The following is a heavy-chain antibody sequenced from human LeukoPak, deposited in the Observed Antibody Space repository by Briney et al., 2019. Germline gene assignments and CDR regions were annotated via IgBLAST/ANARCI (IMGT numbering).Heavy chain of an antibody. CDR2: ILPVLGRP. V-gene: IGHV1-69*10. CDR3: AGGGWQTTGWYADH. D-gene: IGHD6-19*01. J-gene: IGHJ5*02. CDR1: GDTFGNYD. Sequence: SVKVSCKASGDTFGNYDFAWVRLAPGQGLEWMGGILPVLGRPDYAQRFQDRITITADESTSTVYLQLSSLRSDDTAVYYCAGGGWQTTGWYADHWGQGTLVTVAS.